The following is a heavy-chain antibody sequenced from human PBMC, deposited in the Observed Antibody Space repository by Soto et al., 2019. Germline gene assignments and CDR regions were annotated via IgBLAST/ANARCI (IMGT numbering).Heavy chain of an antibody. D-gene: IGHD6-19*01. J-gene: IGHJ4*02. CDR3: ARDRGGYSSGWIIDY. CDR1: GYTFTSYG. V-gene: IGHV1-18*01. CDR2: ISAYNGNT. Sequence: ASVKVSCKASGYTFTSYGISWVRQAPGQGLEWMGWISAYNGNTNYAQKLQGRVTMTTDTSPSPAYMELRCLRSDDTAVYYCARDRGGYSSGWIIDYWGQGTLVTVSS.